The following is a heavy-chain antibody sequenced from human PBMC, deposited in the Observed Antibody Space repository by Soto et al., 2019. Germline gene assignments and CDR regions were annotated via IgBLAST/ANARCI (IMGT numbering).Heavy chain of an antibody. CDR3: AREGYSSGWSASYYYYYGMDV. D-gene: IGHD6-19*01. CDR1: GYTFTSYA. Sequence: ASVKVSCKASGYTFTSYAMHWVRQAPGQRLEWMGWINAGNGNTKYSQKFQGRVTTTRDTSASTAYMELSSLRSEDTAVYYCAREGYSSGWSASYYYYYGMDVWGQGTTVTVSS. V-gene: IGHV1-3*01. J-gene: IGHJ6*02. CDR2: INAGNGNT.